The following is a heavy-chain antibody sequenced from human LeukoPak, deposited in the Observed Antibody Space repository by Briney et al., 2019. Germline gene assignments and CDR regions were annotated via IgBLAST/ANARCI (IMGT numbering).Heavy chain of an antibody. Sequence: ASVKVSCKASGYTFTTYDINWVRQATGQGLEWMGWMNPNSGNTGYAQKFQGRATMTRNTSISTAYMELSRLRSEDTAVYYCARGPNKSDGGNSGSAWFDPWGQGTLVTVSS. CDR1: GYTFTTYD. CDR2: MNPNSGNT. J-gene: IGHJ5*02. D-gene: IGHD4-23*01. V-gene: IGHV1-8*01. CDR3: ARGPNKSDGGNSGSAWFDP.